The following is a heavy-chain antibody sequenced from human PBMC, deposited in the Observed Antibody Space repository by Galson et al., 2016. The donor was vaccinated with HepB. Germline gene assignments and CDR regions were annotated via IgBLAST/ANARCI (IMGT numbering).Heavy chain of an antibody. J-gene: IGHJ4*02. Sequence: PALVQPTQTLTLTCTFSGFSLTTSGMRGSWIRQPPGKALEWLARIEWDDNRVYSTSLKHRLTISKDYSKNQVVLTMANRDPVDTTTYYCARIPRVDYYFDYWVQGTLVTVSS. V-gene: IGHV2-70*04. CDR2: IEWDDNR. CDR3: ARIPRVDYYFDY. CDR1: GFSLTTSGMR. D-gene: IGHD5-12*01.